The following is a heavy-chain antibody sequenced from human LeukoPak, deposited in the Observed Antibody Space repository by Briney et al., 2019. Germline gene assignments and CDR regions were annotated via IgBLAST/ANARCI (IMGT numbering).Heavy chain of an antibody. J-gene: IGHJ4*02. D-gene: IGHD2-15*01. V-gene: IGHV3-21*01. CDR3: ARAPKLYCSGGSCYVDY. CDR2: ISSSSSYI. CDR1: GFTFSSFE. Sequence: PGGSLRLSCAASGFTFSSFEMNWVRQAPGKGLEWVSSISSSSSYIYYADSVKGRFTISRDNAKNSLYLQMNSLRAEDTAVYYCARAPKLYCSGGSCYVDYWGQGTLVTVSS.